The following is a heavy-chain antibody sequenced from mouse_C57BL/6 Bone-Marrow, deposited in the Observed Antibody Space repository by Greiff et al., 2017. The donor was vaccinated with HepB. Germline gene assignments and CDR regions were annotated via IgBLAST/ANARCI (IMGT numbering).Heavy chain of an antibody. V-gene: IGHV1-19*01. J-gene: IGHJ4*01. CDR2: INPYNGGT. D-gene: IGHD1-1*01. Sequence: EVKLQQSGPVLVKPGASVKMSCKASGYTFTDYYMNWVKQSHGKSLEWIGVINPYNGGTSYNQKFKGKATLTVDKSSSTAYMELNSLTSEDSAVYYCARIYYYGSSYPYYAMDYWGQGTSVTVSS. CDR1: GYTFTDYY. CDR3: ARIYYYGSSYPYYAMDY.